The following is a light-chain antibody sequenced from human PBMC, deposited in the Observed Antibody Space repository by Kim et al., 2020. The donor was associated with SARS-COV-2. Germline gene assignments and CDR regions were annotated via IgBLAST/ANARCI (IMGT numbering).Light chain of an antibody. CDR2: DAS. J-gene: IGKJ4*01. Sequence: DIQMTQSPSSLSASVGDRVTITCQASQDISNYLNWYHQKPGKAPELLIYDASNLETGVPSRFSGSRSGTYFTFTISSLQPEDIATYYCQQYYNLPLTFGGGTKVDIK. V-gene: IGKV1-33*01. CDR3: QQYYNLPLT. CDR1: QDISNY.